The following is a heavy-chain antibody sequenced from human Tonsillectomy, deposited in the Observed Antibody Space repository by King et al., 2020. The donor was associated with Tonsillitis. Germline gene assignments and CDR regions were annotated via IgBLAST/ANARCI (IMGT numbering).Heavy chain of an antibody. J-gene: IGHJ6*02. CDR3: ATTSQYCGRDCFYYRMDV. CDR2: IYPGDSET. D-gene: IGHD2-21*01. CDR1: GYSFTSYW. Sequence: QLVQSGAEVKKPGESLKIYCKGSGYSFTSYWIGWVRQMPGKGLEWMGIIYPGDSETRSSPPFQGQVTISADKSISTAYLQWSSLKTSDTAMYYGATTSQYCGRDCFYYRMDVWGPGTTVTVSS. V-gene: IGHV5-51*01.